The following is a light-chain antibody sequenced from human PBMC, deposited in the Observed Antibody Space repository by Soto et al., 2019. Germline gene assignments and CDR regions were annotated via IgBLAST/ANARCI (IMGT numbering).Light chain of an antibody. Sequence: DIQMTQFPSSLSASVGDRVTITCRSSQGIRNDLGWYQQKPGTAPKRLIYAASSLQSGVPSRFSGSGSGTEFTLAILSLQHEDSATFYCLQHSTYPLTFGQGTKLEIK. J-gene: IGKJ1*01. CDR1: QGIRND. CDR3: LQHSTYPLT. CDR2: AAS. V-gene: IGKV1-17*01.